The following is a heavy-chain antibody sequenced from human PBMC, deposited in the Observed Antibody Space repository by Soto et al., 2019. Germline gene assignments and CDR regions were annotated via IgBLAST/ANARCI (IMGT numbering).Heavy chain of an antibody. CDR2: IIPILGIA. J-gene: IGHJ6*03. Sequence: ASVKVSCKASGGTFSSYTISWVRQAPGQGLEWMGRIIPILGIANYAQKFQGRVTITADKSTSTAYMELSSLRSEDTAVYYCARGVVVPAADPYYYYYYMDVWGKGTTVTVSS. V-gene: IGHV1-69*02. CDR1: GGTFSSYT. D-gene: IGHD2-2*01. CDR3: ARGVVVPAADPYYYYYYMDV.